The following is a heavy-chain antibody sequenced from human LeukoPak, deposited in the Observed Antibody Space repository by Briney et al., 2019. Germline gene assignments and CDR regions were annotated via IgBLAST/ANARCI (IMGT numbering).Heavy chain of an antibody. V-gene: IGHV3-21*01. CDR2: ISSSSSYI. D-gene: IGHD4-17*01. Sequence: GGSLRLSCAASGFTFSSYSMNWVRQAPGKGLEWVSSISSSSSYIYYADSVKGRFTISRDNAKNSLYLQMKSLRAEDTAVYYCTKEIWPTVTTPGHTHFDYWGQGTLVTVSS. CDR3: TKEIWPTVTTPGHTHFDY. J-gene: IGHJ4*02. CDR1: GFTFSSYS.